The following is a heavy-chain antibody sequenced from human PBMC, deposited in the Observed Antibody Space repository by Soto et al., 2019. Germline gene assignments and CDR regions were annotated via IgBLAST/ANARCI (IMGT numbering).Heavy chain of an antibody. V-gene: IGHV3-53*01. CDR2: LYDVDGT. Sequence: GGSLRLSCAAFGLTVSGKKYVAWVRQAPGKGLEWISALYDVDGTYYADSVKGRFTTSSDSSKTTVYLQMNGLRPDDTAVYYCASWHEREHAYDVWGRGTTVTVS. CDR1: GLTVSGKKY. J-gene: IGHJ3*01. CDR3: ASWHEREHAYDV. D-gene: IGHD1-1*01.